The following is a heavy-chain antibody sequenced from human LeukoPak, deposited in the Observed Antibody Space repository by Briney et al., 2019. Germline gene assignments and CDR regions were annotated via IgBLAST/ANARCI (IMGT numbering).Heavy chain of an antibody. V-gene: IGHV3-21*01. CDR3: AKFKGHYGDSEYYFDY. CDR2: ITGGSDYI. D-gene: IGHD3-10*01. CDR1: GFTFSRYS. J-gene: IGHJ4*02. Sequence: PGGSLRLSCAASGFTFSRYSVNWVRQAPGKGLEWVSCITGGSDYIFYADSVRGRFTIPRDNAKNSLYLQMNSLRAEDTAVYYCAKFKGHYGDSEYYFDYWGQGTLVTVSS.